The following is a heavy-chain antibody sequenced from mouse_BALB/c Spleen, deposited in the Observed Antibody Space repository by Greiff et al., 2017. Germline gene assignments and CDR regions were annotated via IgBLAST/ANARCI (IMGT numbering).Heavy chain of an antibody. Sequence: EVQLQQPGAELVKPGASVKLSCKASGYTFTSYWMHWVKQRPGQGLEWIGEINPENGDTEYAPKFQGKATMTADTSSNTAYLQLSSLTSEDTAVYYCKTYGNYLFAYWGQGTLDTVSA. CDR3: KTYGNYLFAY. CDR1: GYTFTSYW. CDR2: INPENGDT. J-gene: IGHJ3*01. D-gene: IGHD2-1*01. V-gene: IGHV14-4*02.